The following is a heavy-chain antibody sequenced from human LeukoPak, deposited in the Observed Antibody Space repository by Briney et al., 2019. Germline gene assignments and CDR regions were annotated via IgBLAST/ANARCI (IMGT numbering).Heavy chain of an antibody. CDR2: IISRGDTT. Sequence: GESLRLSCSASGFTFNAYSMNWVRQSPGKGLEWVSNIISRGDTTHYAASVKGRFTISRHNPKNSGFLHLSSLRGDDPAVYYCARGRGYCTGVSCDIDYWGQGTLVTVSS. D-gene: IGHD2-8*02. V-gene: IGHV3-48*04. CDR3: ARGRGYCTGVSCDIDY. CDR1: GFTFNAYS. J-gene: IGHJ4*02.